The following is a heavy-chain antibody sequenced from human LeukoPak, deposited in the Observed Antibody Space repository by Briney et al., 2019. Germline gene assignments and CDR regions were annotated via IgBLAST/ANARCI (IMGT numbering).Heavy chain of an antibody. J-gene: IGHJ4*02. Sequence: GGSLRLSCAASGFTFSSYAVHWVRQAPGKGLEWVGFIRSKAYGETTEYAASVKGRFTISRDDSKSMAYLQMNSLKTEDTAVYYCIANYYDSSGYPIAYYFDYWGQGTLVTVSS. CDR2: IRSKAYGETT. D-gene: IGHD3-22*01. V-gene: IGHV3-49*04. CDR3: IANYYDSSGYPIAYYFDY. CDR1: GFTFSSYA.